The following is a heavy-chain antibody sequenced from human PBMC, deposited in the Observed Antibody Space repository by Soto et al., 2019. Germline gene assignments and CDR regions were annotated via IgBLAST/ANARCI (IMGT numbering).Heavy chain of an antibody. J-gene: IGHJ4*02. V-gene: IGHV3-53*01. Sequence: EVQLVESGGGLIQPGGSLKLSCAASGFTVGNNYMSWVRQAPGKGLEWVSLIYSTGSTKYADSVKGGFTVSRDNAKNTLYLQMNSLRDEDTAVYYCAKDGRGSGSHYNSFGYWGQGTLVTVSS. CDR3: AKDGRGSGSHYNSFGY. D-gene: IGHD3-10*01. CDR1: GFTVGNNY. CDR2: IYSTGST.